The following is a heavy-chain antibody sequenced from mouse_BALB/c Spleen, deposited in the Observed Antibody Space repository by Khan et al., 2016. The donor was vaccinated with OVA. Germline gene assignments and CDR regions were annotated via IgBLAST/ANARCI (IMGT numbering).Heavy chain of an antibody. J-gene: IGHJ3*01. CDR3: TRRNWDVAGFAY. CDR1: GYTFTSYW. CDR2: IYPGNTDT. Sequence: EVQLQESGTVLARPGASVKMSCKASGYTFTSYWMHWVKQRPGQGLEWIGDIYPGNTDTNYNQKFKGKAKLTAVTSTSTAYMELYSLTNEDSAVYYCTRRNWDVAGFAYWGQGALVNGSA. V-gene: IGHV1-5*01. D-gene: IGHD4-1*01.